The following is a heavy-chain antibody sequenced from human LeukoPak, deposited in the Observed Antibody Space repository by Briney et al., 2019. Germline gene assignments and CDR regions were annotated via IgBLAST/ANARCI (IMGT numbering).Heavy chain of an antibody. CDR2: INSGSTT. D-gene: IGHD3-16*01. CDR3: ARDWGYIAY. Sequence: GGSLRLSCAASGFTFSSYEMNWVRQAPGKGLEWVSCINSGSTTYYADSVKGRFTISRDDAKNSLYLQMNSLRAEDTAVYYCARDWGYIAYWGQGTLVTVSS. CDR1: GFTFSSYE. V-gene: IGHV3-48*03. J-gene: IGHJ4*02.